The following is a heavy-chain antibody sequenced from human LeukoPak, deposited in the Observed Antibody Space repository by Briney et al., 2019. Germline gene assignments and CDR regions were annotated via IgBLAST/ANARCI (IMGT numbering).Heavy chain of an antibody. J-gene: IGHJ6*02. D-gene: IGHD1-26*01. Sequence: ASVKFSCKASGYTFTGYYMHWVRQAPGQGLEWMGWINPNSGGTNYAQKFQGRVTMTRDTSISTAYMELSRLRSDDTAVYYCARPRGTADYYYYGMDVWGQGTTVTVSS. V-gene: IGHV1-2*02. CDR3: ARPRGTADYYYYGMDV. CDR1: GYTFTGYY. CDR2: INPNSGGT.